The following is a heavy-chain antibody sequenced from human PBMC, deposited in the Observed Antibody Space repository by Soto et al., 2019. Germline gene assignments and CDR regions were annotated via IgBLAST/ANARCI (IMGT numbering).Heavy chain of an antibody. D-gene: IGHD3-10*01. J-gene: IGHJ6*02. CDR3: ASLHGSGSYFGYYYGMDV. CDR2: ISSSGSTI. CDR1: GFTFSDYY. Sequence: QVQLVEAGGGLVKPGGSLRLSCAASGFTFSDYYRSWIRQAPGKGLEWVSYISSSGSTIYYADSVKGRFTISRDNAKNSLYLQMNSLRAEDTAVYYCASLHGSGSYFGYYYGMDVWGQGTTVTVSS. V-gene: IGHV3-11*01.